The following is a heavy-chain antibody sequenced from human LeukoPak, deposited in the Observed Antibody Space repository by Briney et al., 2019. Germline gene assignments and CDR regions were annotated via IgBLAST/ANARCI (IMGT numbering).Heavy chain of an antibody. CDR3: AKEAYGSSGYSLDY. CDR2: ISYDGSNK. D-gene: IGHD3-22*01. Sequence: GGSLRLSCAASGFTFSSYGMHWVRQAPGKGLEWVAVISYDGSNKYYADSVKGRFTISRDNSKNTLYLQMNSLRAEDTAVYYCAKEAYGSSGYSLDYWGQGTLVTVSS. V-gene: IGHV3-30*18. CDR1: GFTFSSYG. J-gene: IGHJ4*02.